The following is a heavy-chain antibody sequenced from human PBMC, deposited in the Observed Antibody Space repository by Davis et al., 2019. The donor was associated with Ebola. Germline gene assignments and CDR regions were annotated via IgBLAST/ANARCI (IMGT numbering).Heavy chain of an antibody. CDR1: GYTFTSYG. D-gene: IGHD6-13*01. J-gene: IGHJ5*02. CDR2: ISAYNGNT. CDR3: ARASPLAAAGTFDP. Sequence: ASVKVSCKASGYTFTSYGISWVRQAPGQGLEWMGWISAYNGNTNYAQKLQGRVTMTTDTSTSTAYMELRSLRSDDTAVYYRARASPLAAAGTFDPWGQGTLVTVSS. V-gene: IGHV1-18*01.